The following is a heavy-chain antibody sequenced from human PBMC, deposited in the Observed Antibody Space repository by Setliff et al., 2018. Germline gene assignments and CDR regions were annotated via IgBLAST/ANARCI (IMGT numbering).Heavy chain of an antibody. Sequence: SETLSLTCDVFGGSFSGYFWAWIRQSPGKGLEWIGDVNDSGSANYKPSLKSRLTISRDTSKNQLSLNLSSVTAADTAVYYCARGRYYGSGSYSLWGQGTRSPSPQ. J-gene: IGHJ4*02. V-gene: IGHV4-34*01. CDR3: ARGRYYGSGSYSL. CDR2: VNDSGSA. D-gene: IGHD3-10*01. CDR1: GGSFSGYF.